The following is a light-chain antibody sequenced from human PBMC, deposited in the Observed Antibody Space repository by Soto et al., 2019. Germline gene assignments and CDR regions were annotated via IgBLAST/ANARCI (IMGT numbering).Light chain of an antibody. CDR3: QQYSDWPRT. V-gene: IGKV3-15*01. J-gene: IGKJ4*01. Sequence: EIVMTQSPATLSVSPGERATLSCRASQSVSSSLAWYQQTPGQAPRLLIYGASTRATDIPARFSGSGSGTEFTLTISSLQSEDFAVYYCQQYSDWPRTFGGGTKVEIK. CDR1: QSVSSS. CDR2: GAS.